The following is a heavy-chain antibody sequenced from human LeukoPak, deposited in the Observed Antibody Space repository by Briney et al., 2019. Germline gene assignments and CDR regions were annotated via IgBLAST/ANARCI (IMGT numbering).Heavy chain of an antibody. CDR2: ISAYNGNT. J-gene: IGHJ6*03. CDR3: ARCGVVPAGYYYYMDV. V-gene: IGHV1-18*01. CDR1: GYTFTSYG. Sequence: GASVKVSCKASGYTFTSYGISWVRQAPGQGLEWMGWISAYNGNTNYAQKLQGRVTMTTDTSTSTAYMELSSLRSEDTAVYYCARCGVVPAGYYYYMDVWGKGTTVTVSS. D-gene: IGHD2-2*01.